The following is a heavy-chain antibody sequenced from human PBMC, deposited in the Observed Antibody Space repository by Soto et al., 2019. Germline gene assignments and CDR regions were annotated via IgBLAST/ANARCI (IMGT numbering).Heavy chain of an antibody. CDR1: GFTFSSYA. J-gene: IGHJ4*02. CDR2: ISNDGSNE. V-gene: IGHV3-30-3*01. CDR3: AKDHYSSGWTDY. D-gene: IGHD6-19*01. Sequence: QVQLVESGGGVVQPGRSLRLSYASSGFTFSSYAMHWVRRAPGKGLQWVAVISNDGSNEYYTDSVKGRFSISRDNSQNPLYLQMNSLRAEDTAVDYCAKDHYSSGWTDYWGQGTLVTVSS.